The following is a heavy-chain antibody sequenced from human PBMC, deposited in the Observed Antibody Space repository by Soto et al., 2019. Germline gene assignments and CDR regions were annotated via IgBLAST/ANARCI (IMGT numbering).Heavy chain of an antibody. CDR3: AKDPDSSGWYAFDI. D-gene: IGHD6-19*01. V-gene: IGHV3-23*01. Sequence: GGSLGLSWAPSGFTFSSYAIGWAGQLQGKGLKWFSAFSGSGGSTYYADSVKGRFTISRDNTKNTLYLQMNSLRAEDTDLYYCAKDPDSSGWYAFDIWGQGTMVTVSS. J-gene: IGHJ3*02. CDR1: GFTFSSYA. CDR2: FSGSGGST.